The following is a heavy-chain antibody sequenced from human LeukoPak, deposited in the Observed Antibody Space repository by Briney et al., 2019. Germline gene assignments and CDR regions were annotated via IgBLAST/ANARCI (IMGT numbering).Heavy chain of an antibody. CDR2: ISGGAGTT. V-gene: IGHV3-23*01. Sequence: GGSLRLSCAASGFTVISNYMNWVRQAPGKGLEWVSGISGGAGTTYYADSVKGRFTISSDISKNTLSLQMNSLRADDTAVYYCTKSRGYNSDWFFEYWGQGTLVTVSS. CDR3: TKSRGYNSDWFFEY. J-gene: IGHJ4*02. CDR1: GFTVISNY. D-gene: IGHD3-9*01.